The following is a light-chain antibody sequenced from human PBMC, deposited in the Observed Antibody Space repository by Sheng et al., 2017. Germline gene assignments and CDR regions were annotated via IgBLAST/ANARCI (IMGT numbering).Light chain of an antibody. J-gene: IGKJ1*01. Sequence: DIVMTQSPDSLAVSLGERATINCKSSRGIFYSSNNKNYLAWYQQKPGQPPKLLIYETSTRKSGVPDRFSGSGSGTDFTLTINNLQAEDVAVYYCQQYYSTPRTFGQGTKVEIK. CDR3: QQYYSTPRT. CDR2: ETS. CDR1: RGIFYSSNNKNY. V-gene: IGKV4-1*01.